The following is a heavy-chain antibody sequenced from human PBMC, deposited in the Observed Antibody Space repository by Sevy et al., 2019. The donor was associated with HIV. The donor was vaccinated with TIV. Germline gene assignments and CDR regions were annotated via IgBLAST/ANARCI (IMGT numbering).Heavy chain of an antibody. J-gene: IGHJ4*02. D-gene: IGHD3-3*01. CDR1: GFTFSDYA. V-gene: IGHV3-30-3*01. Sequence: GGSLRLSCAASGFTFSDYAMHWVRQAPGKGLEWVSIISYDGSNKYYADSVKGRFTISRDNSKNTLYLQRNSLRPEDTAVYYCARDLTYYDFWSGPPPFDYWGQGTLVTVSS. CDR3: ARDLTYYDFWSGPPPFDY. CDR2: ISYDGSNK.